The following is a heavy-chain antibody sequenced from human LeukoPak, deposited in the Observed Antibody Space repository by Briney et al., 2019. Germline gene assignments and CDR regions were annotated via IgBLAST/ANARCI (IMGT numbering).Heavy chain of an antibody. D-gene: IGHD3-16*01. CDR2: IYTSGST. CDR3: ARGFSDYDYVWGSQAYMDV. J-gene: IGHJ6*03. CDR1: GGSISSYY. Sequence: PSETLSLTCTVSGGSISSYYWSWIRQPAGKGLEWIGRIYTSGSTNYNPSLKSRVTISVDTSKNQFSLKLSSVTAADTAVYYCARGFSDYDYVWGSQAYMDVWGKGTTVTVSS. V-gene: IGHV4-4*07.